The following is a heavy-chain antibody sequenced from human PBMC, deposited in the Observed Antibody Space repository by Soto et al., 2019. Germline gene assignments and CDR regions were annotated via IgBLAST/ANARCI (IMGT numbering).Heavy chain of an antibody. J-gene: IGHJ1*01. D-gene: IGHD1-26*01. CDR2: INPNSGGT. Sequence: ASVKVSCKASGYTFTGYYMHWVRQAPGQGLEWMGWINPNSGGTNYAQKFQGRVTMTRDTSISTAYMELSRLRSDDTAVYYRARIPRYSGSSISLQHWGQGTLVTVSS. V-gene: IGHV1-2*02. CDR3: ARIPRYSGSSISLQH. CDR1: GYTFTGYY.